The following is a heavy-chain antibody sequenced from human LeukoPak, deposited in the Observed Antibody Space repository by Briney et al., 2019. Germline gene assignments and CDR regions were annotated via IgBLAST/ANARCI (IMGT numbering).Heavy chain of an antibody. D-gene: IGHD7-27*01. CDR1: GYTFTSYG. V-gene: IGHV1-18*01. Sequence: ASVKVSCKDSGYTFTSYGISWVRQAPGQGLEWMGWISAYNGNTNYAQKLQGRVTMTTDTSTSTAYMELRSLRSDDTAVYYCARVGGTGEYYYNYMDVWGKGTTVTISS. CDR2: ISAYNGNT. J-gene: IGHJ6*03. CDR3: ARVGGTGEYYYNYMDV.